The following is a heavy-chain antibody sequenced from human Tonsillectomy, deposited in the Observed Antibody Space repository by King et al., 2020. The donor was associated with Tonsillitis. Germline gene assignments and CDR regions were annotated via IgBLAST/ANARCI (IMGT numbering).Heavy chain of an antibody. V-gene: IGHV1-18*01. CDR2: ISAYNGNT. J-gene: IGHJ3*02. CDR3: ARVPNRYFDWLRGAFDI. CDR1: GYTFSSYG. Sequence: QLVQSGAEVKKPGASVKVSCKASGYTFSSYGISWVRQAPGQGLEWMGWISAYNGNTNYAQKFQGRVTMTTNISTSTAYMELRSLRSDDTAVYYCARVPNRYFDWLRGAFDIWGQGTMVTVSS. D-gene: IGHD3-9*01.